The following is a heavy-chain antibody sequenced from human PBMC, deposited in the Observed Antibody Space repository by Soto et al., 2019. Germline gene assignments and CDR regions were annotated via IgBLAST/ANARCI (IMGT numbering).Heavy chain of an antibody. V-gene: IGHV5-51*01. J-gene: IGHJ3*02. Sequence: ASVKVSCKGSGYSFTSYWIGWVRQMPGKGLEWMGVIYTGNSDTRYSPSLQGQVTISADKSISTAYLQWSSLKASDTAMYYCASSTAVAGSGAAFDIWGQGTMVTVSS. D-gene: IGHD6-19*01. CDR1: GYSFTSYW. CDR3: ASSTAVAGSGAAFDI. CDR2: IYTGNSDT.